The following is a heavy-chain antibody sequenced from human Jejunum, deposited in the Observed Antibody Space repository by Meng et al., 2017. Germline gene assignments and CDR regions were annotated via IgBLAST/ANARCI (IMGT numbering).Heavy chain of an antibody. Sequence: QVQLQARGPGLVGPSGALSLPCAVSGGFSSIYWWSWLRQPPGKGLEWIGEMHQSGSSNYNPSLKSRLTMSVDESKNHFSLKLNSVTAADTAVYYCARGWKYAWFNWGQGTLVTVSS. V-gene: IGHV4-4*02. CDR1: GGFSSIYW. D-gene: IGHD1-7*01. J-gene: IGHJ4*02. CDR3: ARGWKYAWFN. CDR2: MHQSGSS.